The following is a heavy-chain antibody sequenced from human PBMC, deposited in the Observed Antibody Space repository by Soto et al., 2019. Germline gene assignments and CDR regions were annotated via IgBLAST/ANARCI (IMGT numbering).Heavy chain of an antibody. J-gene: IGHJ4*02. CDR1: GGSISSSSYY. CDR2: IYDTGDT. CDR3: ARLSGTVAGFY. V-gene: IGHV4-39*01. Sequence: QLPMQESGPGLVKPSETLSLTCTVSGGSISSSSYYWGWIRQPPGKGLEWIGSIYDTGDTYYNPSLKSRVTISVDTSKNQFSLKLSSVTAADTAIYYCARLSGTVAGFYWGQGTLVTVSS. D-gene: IGHD6-19*01.